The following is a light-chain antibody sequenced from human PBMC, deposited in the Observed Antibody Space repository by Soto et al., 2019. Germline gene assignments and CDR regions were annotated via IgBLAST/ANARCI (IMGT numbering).Light chain of an antibody. V-gene: IGLV2-14*03. CDR3: NSFTTSSTYV. Sequence: SSPTQPAPVSGSPGQSISISCTGTTSDVGRYNYVSWYQPHPGKAPKLMIYDVSYRPSWVSNRFSGSKSGITASLTISGLQAEDEADYYCNSFTTSSTYVFGTGTKVTVL. CDR2: DVS. J-gene: IGLJ1*01. CDR1: TSDVGRYNY.